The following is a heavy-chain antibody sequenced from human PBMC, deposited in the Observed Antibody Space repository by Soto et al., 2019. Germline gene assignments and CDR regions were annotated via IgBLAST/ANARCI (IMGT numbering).Heavy chain of an antibody. V-gene: IGHV3-30*18. CDR1: GFTFSSYG. D-gene: IGHD1-1*01. CDR3: AKEGPITNWYFDY. Sequence: QVQLVESGGGVVQPGRSLRLSCAASGFTFSSYGMHWVRQAPGKGLEWVTVISYDGKVAYYADSVKGRSTISRENSKNTLYLQMNSLRTEDTAMYYCAKEGPITNWYFDYWGQGTLVTVSS. J-gene: IGHJ4*02. CDR2: ISYDGKVA.